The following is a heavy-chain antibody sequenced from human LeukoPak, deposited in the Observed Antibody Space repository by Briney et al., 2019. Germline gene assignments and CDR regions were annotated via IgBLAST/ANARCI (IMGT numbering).Heavy chain of an antibody. D-gene: IGHD3-10*01. V-gene: IGHV1-3*01. CDR2: VNAGNGNT. CDR1: GYTFTNYA. J-gene: IGHJ4*02. Sequence: ASVKVSCKASGYTFTNYAIHWVRQAPGQRLEWMGWVNAGNGNTEYSQNLQDRVTITRDTSATTAYMELSSLRSEDTAVYYCARGSYFYGSGSFMGSDYWGQGTLVTVSS. CDR3: ARGSYFYGSGSFMGSDY.